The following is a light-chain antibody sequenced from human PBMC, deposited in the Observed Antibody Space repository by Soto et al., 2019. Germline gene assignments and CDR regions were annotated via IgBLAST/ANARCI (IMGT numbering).Light chain of an antibody. V-gene: IGLV8-61*01. CDR2: STN. Sequence: QTVVTQEPSFSVSPGGTVTLTCGLSSGSVSTSYSPTWYQQTPGQAPRTLIYSTNTRSSGVPDRFSGSILGNKAALTITGAQADEESDYYCVLYMGNGVSVFGGGTKLTVL. J-gene: IGLJ2*01. CDR1: SGSVSTSYS. CDR3: VLYMGNGVSV.